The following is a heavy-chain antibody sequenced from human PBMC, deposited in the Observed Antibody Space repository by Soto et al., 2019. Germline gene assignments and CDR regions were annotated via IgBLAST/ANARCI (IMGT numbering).Heavy chain of an antibody. V-gene: IGHV3-53*01. CDR3: ARDSRYIADKYGLDY. J-gene: IGHJ4*02. CDR2: IYRDDKT. D-gene: IGHD6-13*01. CDR1: VFSVTRTY. Sequence: GGSPGLSCAASVFSVTRTYMTWVRQAPGKGLEWVLVIYRDDKTFYADSVKGRFTISRDNSKNILYLQMNSLRAEDTAIYYCARDSRYIADKYGLDYWGQGSMVTVSS.